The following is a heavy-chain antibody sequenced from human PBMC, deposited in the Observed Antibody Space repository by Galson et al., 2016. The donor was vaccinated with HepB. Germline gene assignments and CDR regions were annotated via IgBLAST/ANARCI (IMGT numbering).Heavy chain of an antibody. CDR3: VNGGRRAPITGATTTFDI. CDR1: GFTVSSYA. J-gene: IGHJ3*02. D-gene: IGHD1-7*01. V-gene: IGHV3-64D*06. CDR2: ISSNGGST. Sequence: SLRLSCAASGFTVSSYAFYWVRQPPGKGLEYVAGISSNGGSTYYADSVKGRSTISRDNSKKTLFLQMSSLRVEDTALYYCVNGGRRAPITGATTTFDIWGEGTMVTVSS.